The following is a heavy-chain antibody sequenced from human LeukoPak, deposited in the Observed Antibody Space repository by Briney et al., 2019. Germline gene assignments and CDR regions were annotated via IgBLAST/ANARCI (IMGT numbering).Heavy chain of an antibody. CDR2: ISASRGIT. CDR3: VRGSLASGVVVYYYYYMDV. Sequence: GGSLRLSCAASGFNYSSYTMNWVRQAPGMGLEWLSYISASRGITYYADSVKGRFTISRDNAKNSLYLQMNSLRAEDTAVYYCVRGSLASGVVVYYYYYMDVWGKGTTVTVSS. J-gene: IGHJ6*03. V-gene: IGHV3-48*01. D-gene: IGHD3-3*01. CDR1: GFNYSSYT.